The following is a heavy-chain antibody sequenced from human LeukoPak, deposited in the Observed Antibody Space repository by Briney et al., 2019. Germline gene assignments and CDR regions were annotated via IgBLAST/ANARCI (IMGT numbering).Heavy chain of an antibody. CDR1: GFSLSTTTMR. V-gene: IGHV2-70*04. CDR2: IDWDDDK. D-gene: IGHD1-1*01. J-gene: IGHJ4*02. CDR3: ARTRTTGTTIYFDY. Sequence: SGPTLVKPPQTLTLTCTFPGFSLSTTTMRVSWIRQPPGKALEWLARIDWDDDKFYSTSLKTRLPLSKDTSKNQVFLTMTNMDPVDTATYYCARTRTTGTTIYFDYWGQEALVTVSS.